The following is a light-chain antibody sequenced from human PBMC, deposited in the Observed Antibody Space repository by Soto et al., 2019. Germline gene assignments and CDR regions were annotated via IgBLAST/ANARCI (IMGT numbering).Light chain of an antibody. Sequence: QSALTQPRSVSGSPGQSVTISCTGTSSDVGGYNYVSWYQQHPGKAPKLLIYDVIQRPSGVPDRFSGSKSGNTASLTISGLQAEDEADYYCQAYDYSLTASVFGGGTKLTVL. CDR2: DVI. J-gene: IGLJ3*02. CDR1: SSDVGGYNY. CDR3: QAYDYSLTASV. V-gene: IGLV2-11*01.